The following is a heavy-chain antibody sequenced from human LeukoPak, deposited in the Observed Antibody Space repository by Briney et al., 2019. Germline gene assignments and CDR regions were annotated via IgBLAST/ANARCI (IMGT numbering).Heavy chain of an antibody. CDR3: AKYKLLSGGFDS. J-gene: IGHJ5*01. Sequence: PGGSLRLSCAASRFTFTTYAMNWVRQAPGKGLEWVSAISNSGGSTYYADSVKGRFTISRDNSKNTLYLQMNSLRAEDTARYYCAKYKLLSGGFDSWGQGTLVTVSS. V-gene: IGHV3-23*01. CDR2: ISNSGGST. D-gene: IGHD1-1*01. CDR1: RFTFTTYA.